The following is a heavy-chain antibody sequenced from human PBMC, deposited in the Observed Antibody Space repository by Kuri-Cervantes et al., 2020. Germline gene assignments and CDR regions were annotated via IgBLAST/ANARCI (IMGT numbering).Heavy chain of an antibody. Sequence: LSLTCAASGFTFSSYGMHWVRQAPGKGLEWVAVIWYDGSNKYYADSVKGRFTISRDNSKNTLYLQMNSLRAENTAVYYCAKDPTSTVTTEYYFDYWGQGTLVTVSS. CDR2: IWYDGSNK. J-gene: IGHJ4*02. V-gene: IGHV3-33*06. CDR3: AKDPTSTVTTEYYFDY. D-gene: IGHD4-17*01. CDR1: GFTFSSYG.